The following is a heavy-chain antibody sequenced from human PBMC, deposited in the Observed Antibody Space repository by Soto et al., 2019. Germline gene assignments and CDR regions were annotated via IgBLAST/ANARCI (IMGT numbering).Heavy chain of an antibody. CDR3: TPMRDRCHNYYYYCMDV. J-gene: IGHJ6*02. D-gene: IGHD2-15*01. CDR1: GFSLTNTRMG. CDR2: IFSNDEK. Sequence: SGPTLVNPTETLTLTCTVSGFSLTNTRMGVSWIRQPPGKALEWLAHIFSNDEKSYSTSLKSRLTISKDTSKSQVVLTMTNMDPVNTAPYYCTPMRDRCHNYYYYCMDVLGQGTTVTVSS. V-gene: IGHV2-26*01.